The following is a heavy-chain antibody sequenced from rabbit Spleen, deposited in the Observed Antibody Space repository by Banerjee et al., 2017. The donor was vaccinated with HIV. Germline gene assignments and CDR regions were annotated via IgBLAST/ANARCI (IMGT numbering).Heavy chain of an antibody. CDR3: ARDTGSSFSSYGMDL. CDR2: IDPIFHFT. CDR1: GFTLSSYY. Sequence: QLKESGGGLVQPGGSLKLSCKASGFTLSSYYMNWVRQAPGKGLEWIGYIDPIFHFTPYGGWVPGRSPISRHNAQNTLYLQLNSLTVADTATYFCARDTGSSFSSYGMDLWGPGTLVTV. J-gene: IGHJ6*01. V-gene: IGHV1S7*01. D-gene: IGHD8-1*01.